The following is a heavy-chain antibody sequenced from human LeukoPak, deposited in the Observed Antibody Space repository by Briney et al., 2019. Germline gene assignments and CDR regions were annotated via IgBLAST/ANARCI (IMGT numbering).Heavy chain of an antibody. CDR2: ISGSGGST. V-gene: IGHV3-23*01. CDR1: GFTFSSYA. J-gene: IGHJ4*02. Sequence: GGSLRLSCPASGFTFSSYAMSWVRQAPGKRLEWVSAISGSGGSTYYAGSVKGRFTISRDNSKNTLYLQMNSLRAEDTAVYYCAKGIRYCSSTSCLNYFDYWGQGTLVTVSS. D-gene: IGHD2-2*01. CDR3: AKGIRYCSSTSCLNYFDY.